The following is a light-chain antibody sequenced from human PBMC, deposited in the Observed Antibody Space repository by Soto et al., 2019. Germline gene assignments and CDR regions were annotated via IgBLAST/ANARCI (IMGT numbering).Light chain of an antibody. J-gene: IGKJ2*01. CDR3: QHYGSSPYT. CDR1: QSVSSSY. CDR2: DAS. Sequence: EIVLTQSPGTLSLSPGERATLSCRASQSVSSSYLAWHQQKPGQAPRLLIYDASSRATGIPDRFSGSGSGTDFTLTISRLEPEDFASYYCQHYGSSPYTFGQGTKLEIK. V-gene: IGKV3-20*01.